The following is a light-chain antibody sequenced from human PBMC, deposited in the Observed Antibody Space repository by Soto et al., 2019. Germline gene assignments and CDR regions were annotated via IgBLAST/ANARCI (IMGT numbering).Light chain of an antibody. J-gene: IGKJ2*01. CDR3: QQFDSLPYT. CDR1: QDINDR. CDR2: DAS. Sequence: DIQMTQSASSLSASVGDRVTITCQASQDINDRLNWYQQKPGKAPKILISDASSLETGVPSRFSGDGSGTDFTLTINNLQPEGFATYHCQQFDSLPYTFGQGTSLEI. V-gene: IGKV1-33*01.